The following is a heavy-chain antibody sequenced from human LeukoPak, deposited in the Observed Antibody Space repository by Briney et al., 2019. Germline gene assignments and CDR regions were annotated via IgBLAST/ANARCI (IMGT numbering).Heavy chain of an antibody. J-gene: IGHJ4*02. V-gene: IGHV4-59*01. CDR3: ARGAAATY. CDR2: IYYSGST. D-gene: IGHD2-15*01. Sequence: ASETLSLTCTVSGGSISSYYWSWIRQPPGKGLEWIGYIYYSGSTNYNPSLKSRVTISVDTSKNQFSLRLSSETAADTAVYYCARGAAATYWGQGTLVTVSS. CDR1: GGSISSYY.